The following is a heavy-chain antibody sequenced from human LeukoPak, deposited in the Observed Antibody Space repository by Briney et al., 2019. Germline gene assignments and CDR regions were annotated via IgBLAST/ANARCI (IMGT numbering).Heavy chain of an antibody. D-gene: IGHD3-16*01. CDR1: GYIFTDYY. CDR3: AKSIGGAFDY. V-gene: IGHV1-2*02. CDR2: ISPNGGGT. Sequence: ASVKVSCKASGYIFTDYYMHWVRQAPGQGLEWIGWISPNGGGTKYAQKFQGRVTMTRDAPLTTAYMELSGLTSDDTAVYYCAKSIGGAFDYWGQGTLVIVSS. J-gene: IGHJ4*02.